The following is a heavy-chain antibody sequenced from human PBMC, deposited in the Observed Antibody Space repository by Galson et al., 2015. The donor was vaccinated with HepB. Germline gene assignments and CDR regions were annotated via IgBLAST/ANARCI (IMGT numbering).Heavy chain of an antibody. CDR2: IIPIFGTA. V-gene: IGHV1-69*13. J-gene: IGHJ4*02. CDR1: GGTLSSYA. D-gene: IGHD3-16*02. CDR3: ARDRLTKEPGSYRYMPLDY. Sequence: SVKVSCKASGGTLSSYAISWVRQAPGQGLEWMGGIIPIFGTANYAQKFQGRVTITADESTSTAYMELSSLRSEDTAVYYCARDRLTKEPGSYRYMPLDYWGQGTLVAVSS.